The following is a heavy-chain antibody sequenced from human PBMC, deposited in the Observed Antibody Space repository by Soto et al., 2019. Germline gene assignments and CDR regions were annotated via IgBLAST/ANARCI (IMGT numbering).Heavy chain of an antibody. Sequence: EVQLVESGGGLVKPGGSLRLSCAASGFTFSSYAISWVRQAPGKGLEWVSSISATSGYIYYADSLKDRFTISRDNAKSSLYLQINSLGAEDTAVYYCARDSYGSGTYRGDYWGQGTLVTVSS. CDR3: ARDSYGSGTYRGDY. CDR1: GFTFSSYA. J-gene: IGHJ4*02. D-gene: IGHD3-10*01. CDR2: ISATSGYI. V-gene: IGHV3-21*02.